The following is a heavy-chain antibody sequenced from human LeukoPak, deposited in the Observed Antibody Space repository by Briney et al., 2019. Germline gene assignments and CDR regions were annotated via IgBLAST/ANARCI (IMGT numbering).Heavy chain of an antibody. CDR2: INSDGSST. Sequence: GGSLRLSCAASGFTFSSYWMHWVRQAPGQGLVWFSRINSDGSSTSYADSVKGRFTISRDNAKNTMYLQMNSLRVEDTAVYYFLQANDGIRYCSGGRCYRPDALDIWGQGTVVTVSS. V-gene: IGHV3-74*01. J-gene: IGHJ3*02. CDR3: LQANDGIRYCSGGRCYRPDALDI. D-gene: IGHD2-15*01. CDR1: GFTFSSYW.